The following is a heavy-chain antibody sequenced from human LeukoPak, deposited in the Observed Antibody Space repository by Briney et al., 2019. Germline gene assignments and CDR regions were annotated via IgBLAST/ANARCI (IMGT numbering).Heavy chain of an antibody. CDR1: GGSISSYY. Sequence: PSETLSLTCTVSGGSISSYYWSWIRQPPGKGLEWIGCIYNSGSTNYNPSLKSRVTISVDTSKNQFSLKLNSVTAADTAVYYCALERYCTSTSCGNNFDYWDRGTLVTVSS. CDR3: ALERYCTSTSCGNNFDY. J-gene: IGHJ4*02. V-gene: IGHV4-59*01. CDR2: IYNSGST. D-gene: IGHD2-2*01.